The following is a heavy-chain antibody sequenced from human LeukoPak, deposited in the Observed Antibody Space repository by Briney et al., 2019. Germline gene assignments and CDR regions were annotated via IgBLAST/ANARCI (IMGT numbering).Heavy chain of an antibody. CDR3: AKDIGANYYYYYMDV. Sequence: GRSLRLSCAASGFTLDDYAMHWVRQAPGKGLEWVSGISWNSGSIGYVDSVKGRFTISRDNAKNSLYLQMISLRAEDTALYYCAKDIGANYYYYYMDVWGKGTTVTVSS. CDR1: GFTLDDYA. V-gene: IGHV3-9*01. J-gene: IGHJ6*03. CDR2: ISWNSGSI.